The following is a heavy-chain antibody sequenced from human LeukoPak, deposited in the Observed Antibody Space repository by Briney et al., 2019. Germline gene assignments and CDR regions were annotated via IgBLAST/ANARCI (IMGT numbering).Heavy chain of an antibody. J-gene: IGHJ4*02. D-gene: IGHD1-26*01. Sequence: GGSLRLSCAASGFTFSNYGMHWVRQAPGKGLEWVALIWYDGSNKYYADSVRGRFTISRDNSKNTLYPQMKSLRVEDTAVYYCARAGVGAIYYFDYWGQGTLVTVSS. CDR1: GFTFSNYG. V-gene: IGHV3-33*01. CDR2: IWYDGSNK. CDR3: ARAGVGAIYYFDY.